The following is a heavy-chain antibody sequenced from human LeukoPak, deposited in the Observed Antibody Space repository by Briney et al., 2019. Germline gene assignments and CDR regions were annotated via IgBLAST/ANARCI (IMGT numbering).Heavy chain of an antibody. CDR1: GGSFSGYY. J-gene: IGHJ4*02. CDR3: ARGTAGPGFDY. Sequence: KSSETLSLTCAVYGGSFSGYYWGWIRQPPGKGLEWIGEINHSGSTNYNPSLKSRVTISVDTSKNQFSLKLSSVTAADTAVYYCARGTAGPGFDYWGQGTLVTVSS. CDR2: INHSGST. V-gene: IGHV4-34*01. D-gene: IGHD6-13*01.